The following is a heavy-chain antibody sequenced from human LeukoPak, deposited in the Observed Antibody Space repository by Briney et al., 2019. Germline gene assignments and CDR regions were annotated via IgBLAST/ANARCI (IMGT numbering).Heavy chain of an antibody. CDR1: GYTFSGYY. CDR3: ARRGCSTSCYAPDY. CDR2: INPNSGGT. V-gene: IGHV1-2*02. D-gene: IGHD2-2*01. Sequence: ASVKVSCKASGYTFSGYYMHWVRQAPGQGLEWMGWINPNSGGTNYAQKFQGRVTMTRDTSISTAYMELSSLRSDDTAVYYCARRGCSTSCYAPDYWGQGILVTVSP. J-gene: IGHJ4*02.